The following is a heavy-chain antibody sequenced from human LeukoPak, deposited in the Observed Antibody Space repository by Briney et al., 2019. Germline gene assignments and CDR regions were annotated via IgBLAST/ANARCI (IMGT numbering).Heavy chain of an antibody. CDR1: GFTFSSYA. Sequence: GRSLRLSCAASGFTFSSYAMHWVRQAPGKGLEWVAVISDDGSYIHYADSVKGRFTISRDNSKNTLNLQMNSLRPEDTAVYYCARDRSSLEYWGQGTLVTVSS. J-gene: IGHJ4*02. V-gene: IGHV3-30*19. D-gene: IGHD6-13*01. CDR2: ISDDGSYI. CDR3: ARDRSSLEY.